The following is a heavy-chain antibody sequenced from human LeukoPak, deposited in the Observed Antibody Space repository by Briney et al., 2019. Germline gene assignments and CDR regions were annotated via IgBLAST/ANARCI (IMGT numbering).Heavy chain of an antibody. CDR1: GFTFSSYE. CDR2: ISSSGSTI. Sequence: GGSLRLSCAASGFTFSSYEMNWVRQAPGKGLEWVSYISSSGSTIYYADSVKGRFTISRDNAKNSLYLQMNSLRAEDTAVYYCVRGGSYGAFDIWGQGTMVTVSS. J-gene: IGHJ3*02. CDR3: VRGGSYGAFDI. D-gene: IGHD1-26*01. V-gene: IGHV3-48*03.